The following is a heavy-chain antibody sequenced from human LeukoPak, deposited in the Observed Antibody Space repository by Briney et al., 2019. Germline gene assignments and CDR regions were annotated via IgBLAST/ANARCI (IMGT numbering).Heavy chain of an antibody. CDR3: AIAAGVEGYYYGMDV. V-gene: IGHV3-64D*06. D-gene: IGHD6-13*01. Sequence: GGPLRLSCSASGFTFSSYPMHWVRQAPGKGLDYVSAISSSGGSTFYADSVKGRFTVSRDNSKSTLYLQMSRLRSDDTAVYYCAIAAGVEGYYYGMDVWGQGTTVTVSS. CDR1: GFTFSSYP. CDR2: ISSSGGST. J-gene: IGHJ6*02.